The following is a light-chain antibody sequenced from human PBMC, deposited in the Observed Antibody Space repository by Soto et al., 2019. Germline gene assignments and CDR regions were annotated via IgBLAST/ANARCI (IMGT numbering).Light chain of an antibody. Sequence: EIVLTQSPGTLSLSPGERATLSCRASQSGSSSYLAWYQQKPGQAPRLLLYNASSRATGIPDRFSGSGSGTDFPLTISRLEREDFAVYYCQQYGSLPRTFGQGTQVEIK. J-gene: IGKJ1*01. CDR3: QQYGSLPRT. V-gene: IGKV3-20*01. CDR1: QSGSSSY. CDR2: NAS.